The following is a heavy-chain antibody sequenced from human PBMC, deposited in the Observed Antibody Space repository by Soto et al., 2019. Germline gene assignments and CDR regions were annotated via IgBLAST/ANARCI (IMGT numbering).Heavy chain of an antibody. CDR3: ARSSSSGWSRD. V-gene: IGHV1-18*01. Sequence: QVQVVQSGGEVKKPGASVKVSCKVTGYIFLNYGFNWVRQAPGQGLEWMGWISDDKGNTNYAQKFQGRVTLTRETSTSTAYMELRNLRFDDTAVYYCARSSSSGWSRDWGQGTLVTVSS. J-gene: IGHJ4*02. D-gene: IGHD6-19*01. CDR1: GYIFLNYG. CDR2: ISDDKGNT.